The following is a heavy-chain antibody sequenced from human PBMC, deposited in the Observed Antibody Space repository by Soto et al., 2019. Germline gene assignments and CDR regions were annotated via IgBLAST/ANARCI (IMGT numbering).Heavy chain of an antibody. J-gene: IGHJ6*02. Sequence: QVQLVQSGAEVKKPGSSVKVSCKAPGGTFSSYAISWVRQAPGQGLEWMGGIIPIFGTANYAQKFQGRVTINADETTSTAYMELSSLRSEDTAVYYCARETAGRGGATYYYYDGMDVWGQGTTVTASS. D-gene: IGHD1-26*01. CDR3: ARETAGRGGATYYYYDGMDV. CDR2: IIPIFGTA. CDR1: GGTFSSYA. V-gene: IGHV1-69*01.